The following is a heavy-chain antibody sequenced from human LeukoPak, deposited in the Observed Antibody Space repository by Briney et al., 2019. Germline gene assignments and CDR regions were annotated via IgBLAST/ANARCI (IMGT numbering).Heavy chain of an antibody. CDR1: GGSISSSSYY. CDR2: IYHSGST. D-gene: IGHD6-19*01. J-gene: IGHJ4*02. V-gene: IGHV4-39*07. CDR3: ARDSLRPGIAVAGQFDY. Sequence: PSETLSLTCTVSGGSISSSSYYWGWIRQPPGKGLEWIGEIYHSGSTNYNPSLKSRVTISVDKSKNQFSLKLSSVTAADTAVYYCARDSLRPGIAVAGQFDYWGQGTLVTVSS.